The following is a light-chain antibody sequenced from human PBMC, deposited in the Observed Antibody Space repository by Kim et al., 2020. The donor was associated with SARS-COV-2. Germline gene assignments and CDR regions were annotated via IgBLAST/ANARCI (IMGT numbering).Light chain of an antibody. CDR1: SFNIGAGYD. CDR3: QSYDSRSVM. J-gene: IGLJ3*02. Sequence: PGQRVTISCTGRSFNIGAGYDVHWYQQLPGSAPTLLIYGNNNRPSGVPDRFSGSKSGTSASLAITGLQAEDEADYYCQSYDSRSVMFGGGTQLTVL. V-gene: IGLV1-40*01. CDR2: GNN.